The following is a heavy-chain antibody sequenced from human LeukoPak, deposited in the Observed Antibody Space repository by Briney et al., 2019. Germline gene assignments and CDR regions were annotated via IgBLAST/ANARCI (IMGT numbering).Heavy chain of an antibody. Sequence: GGSLRLSCAASGFTFSSYAMHWVRQAPGKGLEWVAVISYDGSNKYYADSVKGRFTISRDNSKNTLYLQMNSLRAEDTAVYYCARGDSSGYYYVWREDYWGQGTLVTVSS. D-gene: IGHD3-22*01. CDR3: ARGDSSGYYYVWREDY. V-gene: IGHV3-30*04. J-gene: IGHJ4*02. CDR1: GFTFSSYA. CDR2: ISYDGSNK.